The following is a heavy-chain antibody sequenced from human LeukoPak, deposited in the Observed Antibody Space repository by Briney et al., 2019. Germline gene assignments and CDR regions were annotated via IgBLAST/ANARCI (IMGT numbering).Heavy chain of an antibody. CDR2: IYTSGST. V-gene: IGHV4-61*02. CDR3: AREGRGSGSYYRGQYYYYYYYMDV. J-gene: IGHJ6*03. Sequence: SKTLSLTCTVSGGSISSSSYYWHWIRQPAGTGLEWIGRIYTSGSTNYNPSLKSRVTISVDTSKNQFSLKLSSVTAADTAVYYCAREGRGSGSYYRGQYYYYYYYMDVWGKGTTVTISS. D-gene: IGHD3-10*01. CDR1: GGSISSSSYY.